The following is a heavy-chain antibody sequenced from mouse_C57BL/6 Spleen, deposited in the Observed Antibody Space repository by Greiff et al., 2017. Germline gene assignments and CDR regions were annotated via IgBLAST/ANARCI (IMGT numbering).Heavy chain of an antibody. D-gene: IGHD1-1*01. J-gene: IGHJ1*03. Sequence: QVQLQQSGPELVKPGASVKLSCKASGYTFTSYDINWVKQRPGQGLEWIGWIYPRDGSTKYNEKFKGKATLTVDTSSSTAYMELHSLTSEDSAVYFCAKVLSTTVVPWYFDVWGTGTTVTVSS. V-gene: IGHV1-85*01. CDR2: IYPRDGST. CDR1: GYTFTSYD. CDR3: AKVLSTTVVPWYFDV.